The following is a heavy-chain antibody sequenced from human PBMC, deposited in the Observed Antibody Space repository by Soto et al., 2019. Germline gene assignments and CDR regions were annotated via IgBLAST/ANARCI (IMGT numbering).Heavy chain of an antibody. V-gene: IGHV1-46*01. D-gene: IGHD3-3*01. J-gene: IGHJ5*02. CDR1: YY. CDR3: ARSSGGNFGIIIEGSNWFDP. Sequence: YYLNWVRQAPGQGLEWMGVINPHGGSTKYAQKFQGRITMTRDTSRSTVYMELSSLRSDDTAIYYCARSSGGNFGIIIEGSNWFDPWGQGTLVTVSS. CDR2: INPHGGST.